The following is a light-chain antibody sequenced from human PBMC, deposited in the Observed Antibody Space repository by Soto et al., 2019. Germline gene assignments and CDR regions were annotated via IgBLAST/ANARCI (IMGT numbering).Light chain of an antibody. CDR2: DAS. J-gene: IGKJ1*01. Sequence: ETVLTQSPGTLSLSPGDRATLSCRASRRVNTYLAWYQQKSGQAPRLLIFDASNRATGIPDRFSGGGSGTDFTLTISRLEPEDFAVYFCHQYAGSPETFGQGTRVEIK. CDR1: RRVNTY. V-gene: IGKV3-20*01. CDR3: HQYAGSPET.